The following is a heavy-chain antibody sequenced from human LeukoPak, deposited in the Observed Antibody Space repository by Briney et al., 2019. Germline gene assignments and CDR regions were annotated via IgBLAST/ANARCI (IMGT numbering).Heavy chain of an antibody. J-gene: IGHJ5*02. CDR1: GGSISSGGYY. CDR2: IYYSGST. Sequence: SETLSLTCTVSGGSISSGGYYWSWIRQHPGKGLEWIGYIYYSGSTYYNPSLKSRVTISVDTSKNQFSLKLSSVTAADAAVYYCARAPHPRYNWFDPRGQGTLVTVSS. V-gene: IGHV4-31*03. CDR3: ARAPHPRYNWFDP.